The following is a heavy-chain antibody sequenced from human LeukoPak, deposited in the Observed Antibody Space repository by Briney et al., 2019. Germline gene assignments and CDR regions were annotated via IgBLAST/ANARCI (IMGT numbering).Heavy chain of an antibody. V-gene: IGHV4-34*01. D-gene: IGHD3-10*01. Sequence: SETLSLTCAVYGGSFSGYYWSWIRQPPGKGLEWIGEINHSGSTNYNPSLKSRVTISVDTSKNQFSLKLSSVTAADTAVYYCARDQTLSFDYWGQGTLVTVSS. J-gene: IGHJ4*02. CDR1: GGSFSGYY. CDR2: INHSGST. CDR3: ARDQTLSFDY.